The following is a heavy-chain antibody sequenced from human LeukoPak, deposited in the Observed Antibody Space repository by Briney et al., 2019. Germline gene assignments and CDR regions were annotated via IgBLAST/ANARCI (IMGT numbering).Heavy chain of an antibody. Sequence: PSETLSLTCTVSGGSITSYHWTWIRQTPGKGLEWIGFIYYNGSTNYNPSLKSRVTISVDTSKNQFSLKLSSVTTADTAVYYCARAPLPLPFKGNFFDPWGQGTLVTVSS. V-gene: IGHV4-59*01. CDR1: GGSITSYH. CDR2: IYYNGST. CDR3: ARAPLPLPFKGNFFDP. J-gene: IGHJ5*02.